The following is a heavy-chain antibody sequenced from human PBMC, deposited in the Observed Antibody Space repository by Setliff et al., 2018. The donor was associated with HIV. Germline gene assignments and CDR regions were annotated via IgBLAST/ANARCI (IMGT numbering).Heavy chain of an antibody. CDR3: ARVTTTVTAYYYYYMDV. CDR2: INPNSGGT. J-gene: IGHJ6*03. CDR1: GGTFSSYV. Sequence: AASVKVSCKASGGTFSSYVISWVRQAPGQGLEWMGRINPNSGGTNYAQKFQGRVTMTRDTSISTAYMELSRLRSDDTAVYYCARVTTTVTAYYYYYMDVWGKGTTVTVSS. V-gene: IGHV1-2*06. D-gene: IGHD4-17*01.